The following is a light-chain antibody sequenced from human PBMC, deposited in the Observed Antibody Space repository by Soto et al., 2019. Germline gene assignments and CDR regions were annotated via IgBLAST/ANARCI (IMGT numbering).Light chain of an antibody. Sequence: EIVMTQSPATLSVSPGERATLSCRASQSVRDNLAWYQQKPGQAPRLLIYGASTRATGIPARLSGSGSGTEFTLTISSLRSEDFAVYFCQHYDSWPPLFGPGTKVDLK. J-gene: IGKJ3*01. CDR2: GAS. V-gene: IGKV3-15*01. CDR3: QHYDSWPPL. CDR1: QSVRDN.